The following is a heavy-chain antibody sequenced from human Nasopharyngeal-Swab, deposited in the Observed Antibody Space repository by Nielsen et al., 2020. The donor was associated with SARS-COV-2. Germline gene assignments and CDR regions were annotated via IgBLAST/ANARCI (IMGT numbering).Heavy chain of an antibody. V-gene: IGHV3-9*01. CDR1: GFTFDDYA. CDR2: ISWNSGSI. J-gene: IGHJ6*02. Sequence: SLKISCAVSGFTFDDYAMHWVRQAPGKGLEWVSGISWNSGSIGYADSVKGRFTISRDNAKNSLYLQMNSLRAEDTALYYCAKDITSGDTMATHYYYGMDVWGQGSTVTVSS. CDR3: AKDITSGDTMATHYYYGMDV. D-gene: IGHD2-21*01.